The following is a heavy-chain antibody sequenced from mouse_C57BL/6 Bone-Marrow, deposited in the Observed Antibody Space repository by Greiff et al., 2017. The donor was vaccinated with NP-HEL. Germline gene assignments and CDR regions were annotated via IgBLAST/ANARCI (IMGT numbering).Heavy chain of an antibody. CDR3: ARRRYYDYLYFDY. J-gene: IGHJ2*01. CDR1: GYTFTDYY. D-gene: IGHD2-4*01. V-gene: IGHV1-26*01. Sequence: VQLQQSGPELVKPGASVKISCKASGYTFTDYYMNWVKQSHGKSLEWIGDINPNNGGTSYNQKFKGKATLTVDKSSSTAYMELRSLTSEDSAVYYCARRRYYDYLYFDYWGQGTTLTVSS. CDR2: INPNNGGT.